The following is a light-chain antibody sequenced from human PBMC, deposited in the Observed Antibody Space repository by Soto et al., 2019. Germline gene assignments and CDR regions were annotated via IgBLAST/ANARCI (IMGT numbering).Light chain of an antibody. J-gene: IGKJ1*01. V-gene: IGKV1-5*03. CDR3: QQYKSYPWT. Sequence: DIQMTQSPSTLSASVGDRVTITCRASQSSSSWLAWYQQKPGKAPNLPIYKASSLQSGVPSRFSGSGSGTEFTLTISSLQPDDFATYYCQQYKSYPWTFGQGTKVEIK. CDR1: QSSSSW. CDR2: KAS.